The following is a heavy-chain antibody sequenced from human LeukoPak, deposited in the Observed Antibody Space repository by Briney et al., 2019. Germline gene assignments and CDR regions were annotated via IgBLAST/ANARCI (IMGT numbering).Heavy chain of an antibody. CDR1: SEFFTGYY. V-gene: IGHV4-34*01. Sequence: LGTLCLTRGVSSEFFTGYYWGWIRQPPRKGLEWIGDINDNVITKYNPSLKSRVTISVDTSKIQFSLKLSSVTAADTAVYYCARHGSPSPCDILTGSWGYWGQGTLVTVSS. CDR3: ARHGSPSPCDILTGSWGY. J-gene: IGHJ4*02. CDR2: INDNVIT. D-gene: IGHD3-9*01.